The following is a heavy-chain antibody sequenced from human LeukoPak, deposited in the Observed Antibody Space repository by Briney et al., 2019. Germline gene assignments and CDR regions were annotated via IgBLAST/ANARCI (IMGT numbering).Heavy chain of an antibody. CDR2: IYPGDSDT. J-gene: IGHJ4*02. V-gene: IGHV5-51*01. Sequence: AGESLKISCKGSGYSFTNYWIGWVRQMPGKGLEWMGIIYPGDSDTRYSPSFQGQVTISADKSISTAYLQWSSLKASDTAMYCCARIYLEQWLDYWGQGTLVTVSS. CDR1: GYSFTNYW. CDR3: ARIYLEQWLDY. D-gene: IGHD6-19*01.